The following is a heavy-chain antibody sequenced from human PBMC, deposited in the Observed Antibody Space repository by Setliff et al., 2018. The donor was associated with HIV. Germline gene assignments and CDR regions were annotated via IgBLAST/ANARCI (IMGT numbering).Heavy chain of an antibody. D-gene: IGHD3-3*01. V-gene: IGHV4-34*01. CDR2: VNRDGGA. CDR1: GGSLTGYF. Sequence: SETLSLTCAVYGGSLTGYFWTWIRQSPGKGLEWVGQVNRDGGAHYNPSLRSRVTISVDTSKNQFSLKLSSVTAADTAVYYCARTIVWSGSNYYFDYWGQGTLVTVSS. J-gene: IGHJ4*02. CDR3: ARTIVWSGSNYYFDY.